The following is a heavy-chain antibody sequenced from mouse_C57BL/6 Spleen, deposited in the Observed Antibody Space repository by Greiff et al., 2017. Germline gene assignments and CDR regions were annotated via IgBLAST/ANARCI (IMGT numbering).Heavy chain of an antibody. V-gene: IGHV1-50*01. Sequence: QVQLQQPGAELVKPGASVKLSCKASGYTFTSYWMQWVKQRPGQGLEWIGEIDPSDSYTNYNQKFKGKATLTVDTSSSTAYMQLSSLTSEDSAVYYCEKRGTVIAPDYWGQGTTLTVSS. CDR1: GYTFTSYW. CDR3: EKRGTVIAPDY. CDR2: IDPSDSYT. J-gene: IGHJ2*01. D-gene: IGHD1-1*01.